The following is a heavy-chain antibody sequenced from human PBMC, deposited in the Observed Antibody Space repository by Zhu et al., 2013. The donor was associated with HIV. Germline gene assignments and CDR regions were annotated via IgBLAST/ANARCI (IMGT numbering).Heavy chain of an antibody. Sequence: QVQLVQSGAEVKKPGSSVKVSCKASGGTFSSYAISWVRQAPGQGLEWMGGIIPIFGTANYAQKFQGRVTITADESTSTAYMELSSLRSEDTAVYYCAQQLVRSHPAYYYYGMDVWGQGTTVTVSS. J-gene: IGHJ6*02. D-gene: IGHD6-13*01. CDR1: GGTFSSYA. CDR3: AQQLVRSHPAYYYYGMDV. CDR2: IIPIFGTA. V-gene: IGHV1-69*12.